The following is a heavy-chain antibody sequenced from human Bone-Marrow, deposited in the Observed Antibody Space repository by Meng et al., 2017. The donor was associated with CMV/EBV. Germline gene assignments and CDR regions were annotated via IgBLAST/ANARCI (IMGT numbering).Heavy chain of an antibody. V-gene: IGHV6-1*01. J-gene: IGHJ5*02. CDR2: TYYRSKWYY. D-gene: IGHD2-8*01. CDR3: TRDGNGRNRFDP. CDR1: GDRVSSLSAA. Sequence: SGDRVSSLSAAWSWIRQSPSRGLEWLGRTYYRSKWYYDYSVSMRSRITVNPDTSKNQFSLQLTSVTPEDTAVYYCTRDGNGRNRFDPWGQGTLVTVSS.